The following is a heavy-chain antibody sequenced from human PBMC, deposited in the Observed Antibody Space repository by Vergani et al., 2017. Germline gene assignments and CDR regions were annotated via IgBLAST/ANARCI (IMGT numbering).Heavy chain of an antibody. CDR2: IKSTFGRGTT. CDR3: TTDPRYCGDGSCYWLRYHHYYCLDV. V-gene: IGHV3-15*07. CDR1: GFSFRNAW. Sequence: EVQLVESGGGIVKPGGSLRLSCLASGFSFRNAWMNWVRRTPGKGLEWVGRIKSTFGRGTTEYAAGVIGRFTISRDDSTNTLLLKMNGLKTEDIGVYYCTTDPRYCGDGSCYWLRYHHYYCLDVWGQGTTVTVSS. J-gene: IGHJ6*02. D-gene: IGHD2-21*01.